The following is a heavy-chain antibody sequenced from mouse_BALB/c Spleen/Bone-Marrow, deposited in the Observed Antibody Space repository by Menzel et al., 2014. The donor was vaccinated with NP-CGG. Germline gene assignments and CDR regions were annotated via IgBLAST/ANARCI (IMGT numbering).Heavy chain of an antibody. CDR1: GFTFGNYA. D-gene: IGHD2-12*01. CDR2: INSNGGGT. J-gene: IGHJ2*01. CDR3: ARVAYYNVYFDY. V-gene: IGHV5-6-3*01. Sequence: DVMLVESGGGLVQPGGSLKLSCAASGFTFGNYAMSWVRQTPDKRLELVATINSNGGGTYYPDSVKGRFTISRDNARNTLYLQMSSLKSEDTAMYYCARVAYYNVYFDYWGQGTTLTVSS.